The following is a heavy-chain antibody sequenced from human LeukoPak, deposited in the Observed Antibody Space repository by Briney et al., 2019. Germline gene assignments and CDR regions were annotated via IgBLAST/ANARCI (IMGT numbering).Heavy chain of an antibody. J-gene: IGHJ4*02. CDR2: IYPGDSDT. CDR3: ARASTIKDFDWLPRGPYYFDY. Sequence: GESLKISCKGSGYSFTSYWIGWVRQMPGKGLEWMGIIYPGDSDTRYSPSFQGQVTISADESISTAYLQWSSLKASDTAMYYCARASTIKDFDWLPRGPYYFDYWGQGTLVTVSS. V-gene: IGHV5-51*01. D-gene: IGHD3-9*01. CDR1: GYSFTSYW.